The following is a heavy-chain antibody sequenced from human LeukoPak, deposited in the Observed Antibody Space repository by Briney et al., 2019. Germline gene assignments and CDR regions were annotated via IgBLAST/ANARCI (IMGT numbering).Heavy chain of an antibody. CDR2: IYYSGST. V-gene: IGHV4-59*08. CDR1: GGSISSYY. D-gene: IGHD5-12*01. J-gene: IGHJ2*01. Sequence: SETLPLTCTVSGGSISSYYWSWIRQPPGKGPEWIGYIYYSGSTNYNPSLKSRVTISVDTSKNQFSLKLSSVTAADTAVYYCARSPGYSGSPFDLWGRGTLVTVSS. CDR3: ARSPGYSGSPFDL.